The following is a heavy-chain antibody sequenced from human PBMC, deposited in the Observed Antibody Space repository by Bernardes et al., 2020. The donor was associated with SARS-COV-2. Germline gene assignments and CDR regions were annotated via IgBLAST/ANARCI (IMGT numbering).Heavy chain of an antibody. Sequence: SVKVSCKALGHTFSGYYIRWVRQAPGQGPEWMGRINYNTGVTRYAQKFEGRVTMTRDTSTRAAYMELNTLRSDDTAVYYCARDYYGSESPIYDWGQGTRVTVSS. CDR3: ARDYYGSESPIYD. D-gene: IGHD3-10*01. J-gene: IGHJ4*02. V-gene: IGHV1-2*06. CDR2: INYNTGVT. CDR1: GHTFSGYY.